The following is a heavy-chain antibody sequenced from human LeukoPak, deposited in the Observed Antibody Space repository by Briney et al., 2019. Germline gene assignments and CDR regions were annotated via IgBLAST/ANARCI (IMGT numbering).Heavy chain of an antibody. CDR3: ARVRGSGLHYYYMDV. CDR1: GFTFSLYS. CDR2: ISNSRSTI. J-gene: IGHJ6*03. V-gene: IGHV3-48*01. D-gene: IGHD2-15*01. Sequence: GGSLRLSCAASGFTFSLYSMNWVRQAPGKGLEWISYISNSRSTIYYADSVTGRFTISRDDAKNSLYLQMNSLTAEDTALYYCARVRGSGLHYYYMDVWGKGTTVTVSS.